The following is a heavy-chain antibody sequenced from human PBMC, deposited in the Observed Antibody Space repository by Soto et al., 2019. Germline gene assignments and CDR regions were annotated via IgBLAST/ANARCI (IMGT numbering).Heavy chain of an antibody. Sequence: TLSLTCTVAGGSIRNYFWTWIRQPPGKGLEWIGYIHYSGTTSFFPSYNPSLRSRVTISEDTSKNQFSLKLLSVTTADTAVYFCAAGEASSRNLAPYYLDFRGQGTLVTVSS. V-gene: IGHV4-59*01. J-gene: IGHJ4*02. CDR2: IHYSGTT. CDR3: AAGEASSRNLAPYYLDF. D-gene: IGHD6-13*01. CDR1: GGSIRNYF.